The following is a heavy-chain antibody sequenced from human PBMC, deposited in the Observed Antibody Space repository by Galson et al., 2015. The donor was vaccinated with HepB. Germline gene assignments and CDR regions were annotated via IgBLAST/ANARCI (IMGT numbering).Heavy chain of an antibody. CDR2: ISYDGSNK. CDR3: AKDLLTYSFDSSGHYDWFDP. D-gene: IGHD3-22*01. J-gene: IGHJ5*02. V-gene: IGHV3-30-3*02. CDR1: GFTFSSYA. Sequence: SLRLSCAASGFTFSSYAMHWVRQAPGKGLEWVAVISYDGSNKYYADSVKGRFTISRDNSKNTLHLQMNSLRVDDTAVYYCAKDLLTYSFDSSGHYDWFDPWGQGTLVTVSS.